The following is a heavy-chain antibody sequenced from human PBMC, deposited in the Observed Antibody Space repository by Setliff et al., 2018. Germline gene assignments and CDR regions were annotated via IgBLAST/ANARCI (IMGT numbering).Heavy chain of an antibody. CDR3: ARGRNIAARLLDS. Sequence: PSETLSLTCAAYGGTFSDSYWTWIRQPPGKGLEWVGEINHRGSTNYNPSLKSRVTISVDTSKDQFSLKVISMTAADTAVYYCARGRNIAARLLDSWGQGTLVTVSS. D-gene: IGHD6-6*01. V-gene: IGHV4-34*01. CDR2: INHRGST. CDR1: GGTFSDSY. J-gene: IGHJ4*02.